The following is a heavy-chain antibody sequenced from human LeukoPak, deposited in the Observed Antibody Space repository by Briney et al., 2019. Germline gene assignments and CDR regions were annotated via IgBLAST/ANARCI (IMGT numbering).Heavy chain of an antibody. D-gene: IGHD2-2*01. CDR1: GFTVSTYY. CDR3: ARGLGYCTSTTCLLPFDY. V-gene: IGHV3-53*01. J-gene: IGHJ4*02. CDR2: IYSGGST. Sequence: PGGSLRLSCAASGFTVSTYYMTWARQAPGKGLECVSVIYSGGSTYYADSVKGRFTVSRDNSKNTLYLQMNSLRAEDTAMYYCARGLGYCTSTTCLLPFDYWGQGTLVTVSS.